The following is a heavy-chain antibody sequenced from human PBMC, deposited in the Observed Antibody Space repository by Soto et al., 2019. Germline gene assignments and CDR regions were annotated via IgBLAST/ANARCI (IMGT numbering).Heavy chain of an antibody. CDR2: ISGSGGST. Sequence: GGSLRLSCAASGFTFSSYAMSWVRQAPGKGLEWVSAISGSGGSTYYADSVKGRFTISRDNSKNTLYLQMNSLRAEDTAVYYCATHDYSIYYYFDYWGQGTLVTISS. CDR1: GFTFSSYA. CDR3: ATHDYSIYYYFDY. J-gene: IGHJ4*02. D-gene: IGHD4-4*01. V-gene: IGHV3-23*01.